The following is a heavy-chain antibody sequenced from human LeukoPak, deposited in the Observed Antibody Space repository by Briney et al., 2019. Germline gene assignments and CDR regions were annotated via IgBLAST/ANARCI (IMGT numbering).Heavy chain of an antibody. V-gene: IGHV3-48*01. D-gene: IGHD2-21*01. CDR3: ARDHVWAFDI. CDR1: GFPLSSYR. J-gene: IGHJ3*02. Sequence: GGSLRLSCAASGFPLSSYRMNWVRQAPGKGLEWVSYISRDSGATYYADSMRGRFTISRDNAKNSLSLQMSSLRPEDTAIYFCARDHVWAFDIWGQGTMVTVSS. CDR2: ISRDSGAT.